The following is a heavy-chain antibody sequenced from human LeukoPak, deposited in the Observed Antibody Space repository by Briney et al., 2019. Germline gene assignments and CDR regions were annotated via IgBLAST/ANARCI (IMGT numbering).Heavy chain of an antibody. D-gene: IGHD3-9*01. Sequence: GTSLRLSCAASGFTFISYAIHWVRQAPGKGLEWVAVISFHGTDSFYADSVKGRFTISRDNSKNTLYLQMSSLRADDTAVYYCARGAVRYFDWLYVAGTKNNWFDPWGQGTLVTVSS. CDR2: ISFHGTDS. CDR1: GFTFISYA. CDR3: ARGAVRYFDWLYVAGTKNNWFDP. J-gene: IGHJ5*02. V-gene: IGHV3-30*04.